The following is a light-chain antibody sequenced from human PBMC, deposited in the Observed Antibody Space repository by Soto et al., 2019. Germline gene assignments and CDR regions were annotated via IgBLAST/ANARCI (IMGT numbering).Light chain of an antibody. CDR3: QQYHTYPYT. J-gene: IGKJ2*01. Sequence: DIQMTQSPSTLSASVGDRVTITCRASQRINNWLAWYQQKPGKAPKFLMFDASTLETGVPSRFSGSGSGTEFTLTISSLQPDDFATYFRQQYHTYPYTFGQGTKLEIK. CDR1: QRINNW. V-gene: IGKV1-5*01. CDR2: DAS.